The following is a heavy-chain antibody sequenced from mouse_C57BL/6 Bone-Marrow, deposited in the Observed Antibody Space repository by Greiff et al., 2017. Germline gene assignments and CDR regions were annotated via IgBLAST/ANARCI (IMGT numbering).Heavy chain of an antibody. V-gene: IGHV14-4*01. Sequence: VQLKQSGAELVRPGASVKLSCTASGFNIKDDYMHWVKQRPEQGLEWIGWIDPENGDTEYASKFQGKATITADTSSNTAYLQLSSLTSEDTAVYYCTLGAYYGSSPFDYWGQGTTLTVSS. CDR3: TLGAYYGSSPFDY. CDR1: GFNIKDDY. J-gene: IGHJ2*01. CDR2: IDPENGDT. D-gene: IGHD1-1*01.